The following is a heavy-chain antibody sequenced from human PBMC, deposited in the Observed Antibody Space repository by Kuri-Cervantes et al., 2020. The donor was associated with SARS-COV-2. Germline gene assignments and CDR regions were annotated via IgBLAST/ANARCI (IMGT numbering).Heavy chain of an antibody. CDR3: ARPPEEGAVTTWGNDY. Sequence: SVKVSCKASGGTFSSYAISWVRQAPGQGLEWMGGIIPIFGTANYAQKFQGRVTITAAESTSTAYMELSSLRSEDTAVYYCARPPEEGAVTTWGNDYWGQGTLVTVSS. CDR2: IIPIFGTA. D-gene: IGHD4-17*01. CDR1: GGTFSSYA. J-gene: IGHJ4*02. V-gene: IGHV1-69*13.